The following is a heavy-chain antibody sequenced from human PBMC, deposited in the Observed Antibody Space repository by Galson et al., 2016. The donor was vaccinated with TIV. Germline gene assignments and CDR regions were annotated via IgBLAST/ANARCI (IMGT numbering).Heavy chain of an antibody. V-gene: IGHV1-46*03. J-gene: IGHJ4*02. Sequence: SVKVSCKASGYTFTDNHIHWVRQAPGQGLEWMGVITPGGAGTFYAQKFQGRVTMTADTSTRTVYMEINSLRSEDAAMYFCARDTRSGYSSGWPPFDFWGQGTLVTVSS. CDR1: GYTFTDNH. D-gene: IGHD6-25*01. CDR3: ARDTRSGYSSGWPPFDF. CDR2: ITPGGAGT.